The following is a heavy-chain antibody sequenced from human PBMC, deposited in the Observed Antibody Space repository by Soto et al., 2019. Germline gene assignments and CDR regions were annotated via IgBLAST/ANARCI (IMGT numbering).Heavy chain of an antibody. D-gene: IGHD3-22*01. CDR1: GFPFSDYY. Sequence: GGSLRLSCAASGFPFSDYYMSWIRQAPGEGLEWISYISSSAYTIYADSVKGRFTISRDNAKNPLFLQMTSLRVEDTAVYYCARNFDSGGYYSDYWGQGTLVTVSS. CDR3: ARNFDSGGYYSDY. CDR2: ISSSAYT. J-gene: IGHJ4*02. V-gene: IGHV3-11*06.